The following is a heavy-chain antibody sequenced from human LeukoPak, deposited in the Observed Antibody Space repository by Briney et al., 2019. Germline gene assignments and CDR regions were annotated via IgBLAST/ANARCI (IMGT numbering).Heavy chain of an antibody. J-gene: IGHJ5*02. CDR1: GGSFSGYY. CDR2: INHSGST. V-gene: IGHV4-34*01. CDR3: ARSQILYGSGSRPPGWFDP. D-gene: IGHD3-10*01. Sequence: SETLSLTCAVYGGSFSGYYWSWIRQPPGKGLEWIGEINHSGSTNYNPSLKGRVTISVDTSKNQFSLKLSSVTAADTAVYYCARSQILYGSGSRPPGWFDPWGQGTLVTVSS.